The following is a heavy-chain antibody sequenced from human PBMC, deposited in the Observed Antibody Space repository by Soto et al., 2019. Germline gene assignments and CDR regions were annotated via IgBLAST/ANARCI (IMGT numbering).Heavy chain of an antibody. CDR1: GFTFSSHA. V-gene: IGHV3-23*01. CDR2: ISGSGGST. CDR3: AKDLTRLTTVAKNFDS. J-gene: IGHJ4*02. Sequence: PGGSLRLSCAASGFTFSSHAMSWVRQSPGKGLEWVSGISGSGGSTHYADSVKGRFSISRDNSKNTLYLQMSSLRAEDTAVYYCAKDLTRLTTVAKNFDSWGQGTLVTVSS. D-gene: IGHD4-17*01.